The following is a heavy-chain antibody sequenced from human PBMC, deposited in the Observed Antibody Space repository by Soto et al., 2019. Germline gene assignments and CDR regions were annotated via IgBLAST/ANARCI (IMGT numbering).Heavy chain of an antibody. Sequence: ASVKVSCKTSGYTFTNYFIHWVRQAPGQGLEWMGIINPRADSTNYAQKFQGRVTVTRDTSTSTVYMELRSLRAEDTAVYYCAKGREIDYWGQGTLVTVSS. CDR1: GYTFTNYF. V-gene: IGHV1-46*01. CDR3: AKGREIDY. J-gene: IGHJ4*02. CDR2: INPRADST.